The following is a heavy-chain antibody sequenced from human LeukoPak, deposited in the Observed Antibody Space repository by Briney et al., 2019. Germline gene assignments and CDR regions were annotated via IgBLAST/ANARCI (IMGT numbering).Heavy chain of an antibody. CDR1: GFTFDDYA. Sequence: GGSLRLSCAASGFTFDDYAMHWVRQAPGKGLVWVSRITSDGSSTSYADSVKGRFTISRDNAKNTLYLQMNSLRAEDTAVYYCARDITGIRNYWGQGTLVTVSS. V-gene: IGHV3-74*01. CDR3: ARDITGIRNY. CDR2: ITSDGSST. D-gene: IGHD1-14*01. J-gene: IGHJ4*02.